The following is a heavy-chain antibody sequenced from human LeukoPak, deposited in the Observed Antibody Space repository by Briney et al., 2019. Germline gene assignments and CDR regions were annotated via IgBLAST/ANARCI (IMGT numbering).Heavy chain of an antibody. J-gene: IGHJ4*02. Sequence: PGGSLRLSCAASGFTFSSYAMHWVRQAPGKGLEWVAVISYDGSNKYYADSVKGRFTISRDNSKNTLYLQMNSLRAEDTAVYYCARDSSRHDSYGYFIRYWGQGTLVTVSS. CDR3: ARDSSRHDSYGYFIRY. V-gene: IGHV3-30-3*01. CDR2: ISYDGSNK. D-gene: IGHD5-18*01. CDR1: GFTFSSYA.